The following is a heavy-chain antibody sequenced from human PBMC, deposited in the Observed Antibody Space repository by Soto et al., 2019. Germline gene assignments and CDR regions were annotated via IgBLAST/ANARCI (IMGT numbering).Heavy chain of an antibody. J-gene: IGHJ4*02. CDR2: IYYSGST. CDR3: ARTTYYYDSSGYYYPIDDY. CDR1: GGSISSSSYY. D-gene: IGHD3-22*01. Sequence: QLQLQESGPGLVKPSETLSLTCTVSGGSISSSSYYWGWIRQPPGKGLEWIGSIYYSGSTYYNPSLKSRVTISVDTSKNQFSLKLSSVTAADTAVYYCARTTYYYDSSGYYYPIDDYWGQGTLVTVSS. V-gene: IGHV4-39*01.